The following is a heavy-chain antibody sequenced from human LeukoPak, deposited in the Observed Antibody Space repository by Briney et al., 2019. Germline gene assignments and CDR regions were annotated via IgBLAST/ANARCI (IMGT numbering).Heavy chain of an antibody. D-gene: IGHD1-26*01. CDR3: AKGGWTMGY. J-gene: IGHJ4*02. Sequence: GGSLRLSCAASGFTFSSSWLSWVRQAPGKGLEWVANIKQDGSEEYYVDSVKGRFTISRDNAQNSLYLQMNSLRAEDTAVYYCAKGGWTMGYWGQGTLVTVSS. CDR1: GFTFSSSW. V-gene: IGHV3-7*03. CDR2: IKQDGSEE.